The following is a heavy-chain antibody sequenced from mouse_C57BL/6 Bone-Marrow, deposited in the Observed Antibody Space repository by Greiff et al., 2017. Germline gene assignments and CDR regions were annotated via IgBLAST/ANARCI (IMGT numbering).Heavy chain of an antibody. D-gene: IGHD2-3*01. V-gene: IGHV1-26*01. CDR3: ARDGYYPYAIDY. Sequence: VQLQQSGPELVKPGASVKISCKASGYTFTDYYMNWVKQSHGKSLEWIGDINPNNGGTSYNQKFKGKATLTVDKSSSTAYMELRGLTSEDTGVYYCARDGYYPYAIDYWGQGTSVTVSS. CDR1: GYTFTDYY. J-gene: IGHJ4*01. CDR2: INPNNGGT.